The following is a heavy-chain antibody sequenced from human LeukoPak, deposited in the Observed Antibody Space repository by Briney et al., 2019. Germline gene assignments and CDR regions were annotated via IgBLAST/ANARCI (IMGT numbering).Heavy chain of an antibody. CDR2: IYTSGST. V-gene: IGHV4-4*07. J-gene: IGHJ5*02. Sequence: SETLSLTCTVSGGSISSYYWSWIRHPAGKGLEWIGRIYTSGSTNYNPSLKSRVTISVDKSKNQFSLKLSSVTAADTAVYYCARDLRTVTTNWFDPWGQGTLVTVSS. CDR3: ARDLRTVTTNWFDP. CDR1: GGSISSYY. D-gene: IGHD4-17*01.